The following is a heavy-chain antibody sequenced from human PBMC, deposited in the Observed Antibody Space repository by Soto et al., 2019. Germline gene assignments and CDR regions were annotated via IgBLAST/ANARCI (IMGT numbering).Heavy chain of an antibody. D-gene: IGHD3-9*01. V-gene: IGHV5-51*01. J-gene: IGHJ5*02. CDR2: INPADSDT. Sequence: GESLKISCKGSGYSFTNYWIGWVRQMPGKGLEWMGIINPADSDTRYSPSFQGQVTVSVDKSISTAYLQRGSLKASDTAMYYCVRPDSTGYYYHWGQGTQVTVSS. CDR1: GYSFTNYW. CDR3: VRPDSTGYYYH.